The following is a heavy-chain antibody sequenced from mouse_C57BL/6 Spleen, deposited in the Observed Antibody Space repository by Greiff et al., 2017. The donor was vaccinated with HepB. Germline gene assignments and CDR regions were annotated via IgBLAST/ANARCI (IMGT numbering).Heavy chain of an antibody. Sequence: VQLQQSGPELVKPGASVKISCKASGYAFSSSWMNWVKQRPGKGLEWIGRIYPGDGDTNYNGKFKGKATLTADKSSSTAYMQLSSLTSEDSAVYFSARSSPIGTGKGFAYWGQGTLVTVSA. D-gene: IGHD2-14*01. J-gene: IGHJ3*01. CDR2: IYPGDGDT. CDR1: GYAFSSSW. CDR3: ARSSPIGTGKGFAY. V-gene: IGHV1-82*01.